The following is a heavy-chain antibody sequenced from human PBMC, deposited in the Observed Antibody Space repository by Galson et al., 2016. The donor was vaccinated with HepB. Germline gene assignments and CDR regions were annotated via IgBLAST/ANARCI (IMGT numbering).Heavy chain of an antibody. J-gene: IGHJ3*02. CDR2: IYAGENT. D-gene: IGHD1-26*01. V-gene: IGHV3-53*01. CDR3: ARDGGNRGSYSVGDSFDI. CDR1: GITASLQY. Sequence: SLRLSCAASGITASLQYMSWVRQAPGKGLEWVSIIYAGENTYYTDSVKGRFTISRDTSKNTVYLQMNSLRVEDTAMYYCARDGGNRGSYSVGDSFDIWGHGTMVTVSS.